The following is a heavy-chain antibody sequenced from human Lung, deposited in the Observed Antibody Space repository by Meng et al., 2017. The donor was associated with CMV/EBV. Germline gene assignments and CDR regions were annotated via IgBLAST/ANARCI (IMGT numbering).Heavy chain of an antibody. J-gene: IGHJ4*02. CDR2: INVYSGGT. V-gene: IGHV1-2*02. CDR3: ARVYCGGDCSFDY. D-gene: IGHD2-21*01. CDR1: GYTFTDYY. Sequence: SVXVSXXASGYTFTDYYLHWVRQAPGQGLEWMAWINVYSGGTNSAQKFQGRVVLTRDTSIRTAYMELSSLRSDDTAVYYCARVYCGGDCSFDYWGQGRLVTVSS.